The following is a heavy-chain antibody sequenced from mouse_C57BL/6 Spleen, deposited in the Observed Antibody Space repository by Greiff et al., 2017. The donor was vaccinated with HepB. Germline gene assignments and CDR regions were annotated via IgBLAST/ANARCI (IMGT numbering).Heavy chain of an antibody. CDR1: GYTFTEYT. D-gene: IGHD2-3*01. J-gene: IGHJ4*01. V-gene: IGHV1-62-2*01. CDR2: FYPGSGSI. CDR3: ARHETADGYHYYAMDY. Sequence: VKLMESGAELVKPGASVKLSCKASGYTFTEYTIHWVKQRSGQGLEWIGWFYPGSGSIKYNEKFKDKATLTADKSSSTVYMELSRLTSEDSAVYFCARHETADGYHYYAMDYWGQGTSVTVSS.